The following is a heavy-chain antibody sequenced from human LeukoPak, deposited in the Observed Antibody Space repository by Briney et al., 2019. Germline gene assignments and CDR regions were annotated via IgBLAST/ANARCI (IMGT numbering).Heavy chain of an antibody. J-gene: IGHJ6*02. Sequence: ASVKVSCKASGYTFTSYDINWVRQATGQGLEWMGWMNPNSGNTGYAQKFQGRVTMTRNTSISTAYMELSSLRSEDTAVYYCARGGPSYCSSTSCYTPYYYYYGMDVWGQGTTVTVSS. CDR1: GYTFTSYD. CDR2: MNPNSGNT. D-gene: IGHD2-2*02. CDR3: ARGGPSYCSSTSCYTPYYYYYGMDV. V-gene: IGHV1-8*01.